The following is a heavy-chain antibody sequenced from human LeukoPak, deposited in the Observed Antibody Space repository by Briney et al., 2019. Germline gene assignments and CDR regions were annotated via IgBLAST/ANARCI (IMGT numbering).Heavy chain of an antibody. CDR1: GFSFSSFA. CDR3: TKDPSGDYIGAFDP. J-gene: IGHJ5*02. V-gene: IGHV3-23*01. D-gene: IGHD4-17*01. Sequence: PGGSLRLSCAASGFSFSSFAMTWVRQAPGKGLEWVSSITGGHYATYNTDSVKGRFTISRDNAKNTLYLQMNSLRADDTALYYCTKDPSGDYIGAFDPWGQGTLVTVSS. CDR2: ITGGHYAT.